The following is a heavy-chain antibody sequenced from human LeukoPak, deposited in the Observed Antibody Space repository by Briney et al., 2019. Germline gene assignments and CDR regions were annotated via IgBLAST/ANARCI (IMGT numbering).Heavy chain of an antibody. CDR3: ARLGEDTFGSYWYFDL. CDR2: IYLGDSDT. J-gene: IGHJ2*01. Sequence: GESLKISCTGSGYSYSSYWLGWVRQMPGKGLEWMGVIYLGDSDTRYSPSFRGQVTISADKSNRTAYLQWRSLKASDSAMYYCARLGEDTFGSYWYFDLWGQGTLVTVFS. CDR1: GYSYSSYW. V-gene: IGHV5-51*01. D-gene: IGHD3-16*01.